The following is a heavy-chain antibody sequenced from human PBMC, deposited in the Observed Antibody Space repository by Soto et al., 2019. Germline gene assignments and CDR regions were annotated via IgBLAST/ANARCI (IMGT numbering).Heavy chain of an antibody. CDR2: IGGSGGST. Sequence: GGSLRLSCAASGFTFTSYAMSWVRQAPGKGLEWVSAIGGSGGSTYYADSVKGRFTISRDNSKNTLYLQMHGLRAEDTALYYCAKDRLAGTRSFDYWGQGTLVTVS. CDR3: AKDRLAGTRSFDY. V-gene: IGHV3-23*01. D-gene: IGHD6-19*01. CDR1: GFTFTSYA. J-gene: IGHJ4*02.